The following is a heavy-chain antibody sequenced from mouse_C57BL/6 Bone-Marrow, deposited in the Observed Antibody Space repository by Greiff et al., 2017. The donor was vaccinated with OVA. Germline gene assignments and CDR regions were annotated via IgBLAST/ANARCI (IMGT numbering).Heavy chain of an antibody. V-gene: IGHV1-19*01. CDR1: GYTFTDYY. CDR2: INPYNGGT. CDR3: ARWGLRFFFAY. D-gene: IGHD1-1*01. Sequence: VQLQQSGPVLVKPGASVKMSCKASGYTFTDYYMNWVKQSHGKSLEWIGVINPYNGGTSYNQKFKGKATLTVDKSSSTAYMELNSLTSEDSAVYYCARWGLRFFFAYWGQGTLVTVSA. J-gene: IGHJ3*01.